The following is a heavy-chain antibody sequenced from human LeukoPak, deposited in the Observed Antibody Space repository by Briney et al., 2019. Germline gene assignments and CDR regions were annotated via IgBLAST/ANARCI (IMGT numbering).Heavy chain of an antibody. D-gene: IGHD3-3*01. CDR3: ARTYYDFWSGYYGSYFDY. V-gene: IGHV1-8*01. CDR2: MNPNSGNT. J-gene: IGHJ4*02. CDR1: GYTFTSYD. Sequence: ASVNVSCKASGYTFTSYDINWVRQATGQGLEWMGWMNPNSGNTGYAQKLQGRVTMTRNSSITTAYMELSSLRSEDTAVYYCARTYYDFWSGYYGSYFDYWGQGTLVTVSS.